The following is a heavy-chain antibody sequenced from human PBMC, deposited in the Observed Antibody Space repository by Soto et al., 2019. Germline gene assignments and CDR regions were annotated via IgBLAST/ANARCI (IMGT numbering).Heavy chain of an antibody. D-gene: IGHD3-10*01. Sequence: VQLVQSGAEVKKPGASVKVSCKASGYTFTSYAMHWVRQAPGQRLEWMGWINAGNGNTKYSQKFQGRVTITRDTSASTAYMELSSLRSEDTAVYYCARDGPLWFGEPVAFDIWGQGTMVTVSS. V-gene: IGHV1-3*01. CDR2: INAGNGNT. CDR3: ARDGPLWFGEPVAFDI. CDR1: GYTFTSYA. J-gene: IGHJ3*02.